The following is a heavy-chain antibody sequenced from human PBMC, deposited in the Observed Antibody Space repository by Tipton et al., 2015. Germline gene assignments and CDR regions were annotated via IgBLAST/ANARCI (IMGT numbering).Heavy chain of an antibody. CDR3: ASLLLYGDYVHGLGY. J-gene: IGHJ4*02. CDR2: NYYSGSS. Sequence: TLSLTCTVSGGSIRSGGHYWGWLRQHPGKGLEWIGYNYYSGSSYYNPSLKSRITISVDTSKNQFSLRLTSLTASDTAVYYCASLLLYGDYVHGLGYWGRGTLVTVSS. D-gene: IGHD4-17*01. CDR1: GGSIRSGGHY. V-gene: IGHV4-31*03.